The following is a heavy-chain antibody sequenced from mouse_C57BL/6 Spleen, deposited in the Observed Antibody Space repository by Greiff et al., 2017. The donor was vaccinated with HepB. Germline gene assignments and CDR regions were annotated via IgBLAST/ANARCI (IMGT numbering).Heavy chain of an antibody. CDR3: ARTPFPYWYFDV. Sequence: QVQLQQPGAELVRPGSSVKLSCKASGYTFTSYWMHWVKQRPIQGLEWIGNIDPSDSETHYNQKFKDKATLTVDKSSLTSYMQLSSLTSEDSAVYYGARTPFPYWYFDVWGTGTTVTVSS. CDR1: GYTFTSYW. J-gene: IGHJ1*03. V-gene: IGHV1-52*01. CDR2: IDPSDSET.